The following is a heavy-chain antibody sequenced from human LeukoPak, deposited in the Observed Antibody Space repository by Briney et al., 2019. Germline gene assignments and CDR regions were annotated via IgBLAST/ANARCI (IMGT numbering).Heavy chain of an antibody. CDR3: AKAGILTLYAFDI. Sequence: PGGSLRLSCAASGFTFSSYAMSWVRQAPGKGLEWVSAISGSGGGTYYADSVKGRFTISRDNSKNTLYLQMNSLRAEDTAVYYCAKAGILTLYAFDIWGQGTMVTVSS. CDR1: GFTFSSYA. V-gene: IGHV3-23*01. J-gene: IGHJ3*02. D-gene: IGHD2-15*01. CDR2: ISGSGGGT.